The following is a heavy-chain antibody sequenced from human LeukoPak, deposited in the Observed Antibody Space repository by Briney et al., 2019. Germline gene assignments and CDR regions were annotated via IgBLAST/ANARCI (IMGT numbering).Heavy chain of an antibody. V-gene: IGHV3-21*01. J-gene: IGHJ1*01. Sequence: GGSLRLSCAASGFTFNSYSMYWVRQAPGKGLEWVSSISSSSSHMFYADSVKGRSSISRDNANNSLYLQMNSVRAEDTAVYYCVRDSGSSYGYYFLHWGQGTLVTVSS. CDR2: ISSSSSHM. CDR1: GFTFNSYS. D-gene: IGHD1-26*01. CDR3: VRDSGSSYGYYFLH.